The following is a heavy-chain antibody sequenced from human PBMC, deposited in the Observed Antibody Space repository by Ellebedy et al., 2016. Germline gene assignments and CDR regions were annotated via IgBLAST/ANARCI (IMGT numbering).Heavy chain of an antibody. CDR1: GFTFGSYA. V-gene: IGHV3-23*01. Sequence: GGSLRLSXAASGFTFGSYAMSWVRQAPGKGLEWVSVITDSGGNTNYADSVKGRFTISRDNSKNTLYLQMNSLRAEGTAVYYCAKRRSRLRTIDYWGQGTLVTVSS. CDR2: ITDSGGNT. J-gene: IGHJ4*02. D-gene: IGHD5-18*01. CDR3: AKRRSRLRTIDY.